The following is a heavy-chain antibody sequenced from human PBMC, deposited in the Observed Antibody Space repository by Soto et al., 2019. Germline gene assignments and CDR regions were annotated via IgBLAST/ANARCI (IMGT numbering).Heavy chain of an antibody. CDR2: IYYSGST. D-gene: IGHD1-20*01. J-gene: IGHJ5*02. V-gene: IGHV4-31*03. Sequence: PSETLSLTCTVSGGSISSGGYYWSWIRQHPGKGLEWIGYIYYSGSTYYNPSLKSRVTISVDTSKNQFSLKLSSVTAADTAVYNCARVYNIYNWFDPWGQGTLVTVSS. CDR1: GGSISSGGYY. CDR3: ARVYNIYNWFDP.